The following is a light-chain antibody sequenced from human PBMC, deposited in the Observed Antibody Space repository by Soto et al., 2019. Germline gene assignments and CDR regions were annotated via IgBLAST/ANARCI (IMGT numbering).Light chain of an antibody. V-gene: IGKV1-39*01. J-gene: IGKJ1*01. Sequence: DIQMTQSPSSLSASVGDRVTITCRASQSISSYLNWYQQKPGKAPKLLIYAASNRATGIPARFSGSGSGTDFTLTISSLEPEDFAVYYCQQRNNWPWTFGQGTKVEIK. CDR2: AAS. CDR3: QQRNNWPWT. CDR1: QSISSY.